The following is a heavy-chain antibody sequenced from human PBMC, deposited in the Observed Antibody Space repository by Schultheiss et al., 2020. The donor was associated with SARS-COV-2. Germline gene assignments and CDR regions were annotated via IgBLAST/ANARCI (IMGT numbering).Heavy chain of an antibody. CDR1: GFSFSASA. CDR3: ARDGPGYYDFWSGYRQFDY. V-gene: IGHV3-74*01. J-gene: IGHJ4*02. D-gene: IGHD3-3*01. Sequence: GGSLRLSCAASGFSFSASAMHWVRQAPGKGLVWVSRINSDGSSTSYADSVKGRFTISRDNAKNSLYLQMNSLRAEDTAVYYCARDGPGYYDFWSGYRQFDYWGQGTLVTVSS. CDR2: INSDGSST.